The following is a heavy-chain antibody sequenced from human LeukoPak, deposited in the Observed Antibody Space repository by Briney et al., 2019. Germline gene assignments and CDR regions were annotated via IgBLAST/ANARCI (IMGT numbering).Heavy chain of an antibody. D-gene: IGHD3-10*01. CDR1: GFTFSQYW. CDR3: ARHPSDYYGSGSYYLYYYYYYGMDV. Sequence: PGGSLRLSCVASGFTFSQYWMTWVRQAPGKGLEWVANIKQDGSEKYYVDSVKGRFTISRDNAKNSLYLQMNSLRAEDTAVYYCARHPSDYYGSGSYYLYYYYYYGMDVWGKGTTVTVSS. V-gene: IGHV3-7*03. CDR2: IKQDGSEK. J-gene: IGHJ6*04.